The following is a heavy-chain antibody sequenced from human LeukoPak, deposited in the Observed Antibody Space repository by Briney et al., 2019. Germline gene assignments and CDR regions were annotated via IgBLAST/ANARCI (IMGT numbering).Heavy chain of an antibody. CDR1: GYTFTGYY. Sequence: ASVKVSCKASGYTFTGYYMHWVRQAPGQGLEWMGWINPNSGCANYAQKFQGRVTITRDTSISTAYMELSRLRSDDQAAYYCARGKVVPAGPVLYWGQGTLVTVSS. D-gene: IGHD2-2*01. CDR2: INPNSGCA. V-gene: IGHV1-2*02. CDR3: ARGKVVPAGPVLY. J-gene: IGHJ4*02.